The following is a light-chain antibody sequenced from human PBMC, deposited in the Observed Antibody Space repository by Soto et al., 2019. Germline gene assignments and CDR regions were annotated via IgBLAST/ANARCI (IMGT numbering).Light chain of an antibody. J-gene: IGKJ5*01. CDR2: GAS. V-gene: IGKV3-20*01. CDR1: QSVSSSY. CDR3: QRYG. Sequence: EIVLTQSPGTLSLSPGERATISCRASQSVSSSYLAWYQQKPGQAPRLLIYGASSRATGIPDRFSGSGSGTDFTLTISRLEPEDFAVYYCQRYGFGQGTRLEIK.